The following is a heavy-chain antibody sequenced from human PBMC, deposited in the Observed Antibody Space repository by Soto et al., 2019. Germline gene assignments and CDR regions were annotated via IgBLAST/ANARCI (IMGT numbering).Heavy chain of an antibody. D-gene: IGHD2-15*01. CDR1: GVKVSGNY. Sequence: GVPKRLSYTASGVKVSGNYMSWVRQAPGKGLEWVSVIYSGGSTYYADSVKGRFTISRDNSKNTLYLQMNSLRAEDTAVYYCARDGVGYGMDVWGQRTTVTGSS. V-gene: IGHV3-53*01. CDR3: ARDGVGYGMDV. CDR2: IYSGGST. J-gene: IGHJ6*02.